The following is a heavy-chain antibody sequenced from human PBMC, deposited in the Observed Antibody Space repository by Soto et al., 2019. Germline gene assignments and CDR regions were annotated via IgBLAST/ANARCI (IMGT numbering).Heavy chain of an antibody. CDR1: GFTFPSYG. V-gene: IGHV1-18*01. Sequence: QVQLVQSGAEVKNPGASVRVSCKASGFTFPSYGITWVRQAPGQGLEWMGWITASNGNTHYAQNLQGRVTMTTDTSTSTAYMELWRLNSDDTAVYYCARGSSYGSFWYFDLWGRGTLVTVSS. CDR2: ITASNGNT. D-gene: IGHD3-16*01. CDR3: ARGSSYGSFWYFDL. J-gene: IGHJ2*01.